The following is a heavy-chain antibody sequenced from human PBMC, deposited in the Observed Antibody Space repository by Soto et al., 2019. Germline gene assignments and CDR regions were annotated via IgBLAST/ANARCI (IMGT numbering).Heavy chain of an antibody. V-gene: IGHV4-30-4*01. CDR1: GASINSGDYY. CDR2: IYYSGST. J-gene: IGHJ4*02. CDR3: DRILLNYYRLDY. D-gene: IGHD3-10*01. Sequence: PSETRSLTFTLSGASINSGDYYWCGIRQPPGKGLERIVHIYYSGSTYYNPSLKSRAGISVDSSKSQVSQKLTSVTAADTAVSFCDRILLNYYRLDYWGQGALVTVSS.